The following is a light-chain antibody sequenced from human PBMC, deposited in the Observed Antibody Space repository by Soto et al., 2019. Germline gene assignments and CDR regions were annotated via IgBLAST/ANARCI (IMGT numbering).Light chain of an antibody. CDR2: AAS. CDR1: QSVTSNF. V-gene: IGKV3-20*01. J-gene: IGKJ1*01. Sequence: EIVLTQSPGTLSLSPGDRASLSCRASQSVTSNFLSRYQQKPGQAPRLLIYAASTRATGIPDRFSGSGSGTDFTLTISRLEPEDFAVYFCQQYGSSPWTFGQGTKVDIK. CDR3: QQYGSSPWT.